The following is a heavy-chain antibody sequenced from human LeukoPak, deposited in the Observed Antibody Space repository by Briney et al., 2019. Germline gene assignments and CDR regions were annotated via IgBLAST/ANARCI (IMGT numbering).Heavy chain of an antibody. CDR1: GFTFSSYS. CDR3: ARARGVIYYYMDV. V-gene: IGHV3-21*01. Sequence: AGGSLRLSCAASGFTFSSYSMNWVRQAPGKGLEWVSFISSSSSYIYYADSVKGRFTISRDNAKNSLYLQMDSLRAEDTAVYYCARARGVIYYYMDVWGKGTTVTVSS. J-gene: IGHJ6*03. D-gene: IGHD3-10*01. CDR2: ISSSSSYI.